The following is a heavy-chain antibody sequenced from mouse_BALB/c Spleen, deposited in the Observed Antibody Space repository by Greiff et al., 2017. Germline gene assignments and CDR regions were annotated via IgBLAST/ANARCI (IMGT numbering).Heavy chain of an antibody. J-gene: IGHJ3*01. CDR1: GFTFSSFG. D-gene: IGHD6-2*01. CDR2: ISSGSSTI. V-gene: IGHV5-17*02. CDR3: ARESRFGLAY. Sequence: VQLKESGGGLVQPGGSRKLSCAASGFTFSSFGMHWVRQAPEKGLEWVAYISSGSSTIYYADTVKGRFTISRDNPKNTLFLQMTSLRSEDTAMYYCARESRFGLAYWGQGTLVTVSA.